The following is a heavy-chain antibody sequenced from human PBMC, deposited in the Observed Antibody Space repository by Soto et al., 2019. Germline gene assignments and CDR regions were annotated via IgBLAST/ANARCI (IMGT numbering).Heavy chain of an antibody. D-gene: IGHD3-16*02. CDR3: ARTSKYYDYVWGSYRPFNWFDP. CDR2: IYYSGST. Sequence: SETLSLTCTVSGGSISSGGYYWSWIRQHPGKGLEWIGYIYYSGSTYYNPSLKSRVTISVDTSKNQFSLKLSSVTAADTAVYYCARTSKYYDYVWGSYRPFNWFDPWGQGTLVTVSS. CDR1: GGSISSGGYY. J-gene: IGHJ5*02. V-gene: IGHV4-31*03.